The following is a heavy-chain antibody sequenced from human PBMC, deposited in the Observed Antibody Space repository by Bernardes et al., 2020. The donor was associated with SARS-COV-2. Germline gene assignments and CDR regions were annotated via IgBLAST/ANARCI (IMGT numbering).Heavy chain of an antibody. Sequence: GGSLRLSCAASGFSFGGHWMTWVRQLPGKGLEWVANIGQDGSDTRYLKSVEGRFTLSRDNSKKTLYLQMDGLRAEDTALYFCVRDEYIVVGPAAGVFASWGRGTLVTVSS. J-gene: IGHJ4*02. CDR2: IGQDGSDT. V-gene: IGHV3-7*03. D-gene: IGHD2-2*01. CDR3: VRDEYIVVGPAAGVFAS. CDR1: GFSFGGHW.